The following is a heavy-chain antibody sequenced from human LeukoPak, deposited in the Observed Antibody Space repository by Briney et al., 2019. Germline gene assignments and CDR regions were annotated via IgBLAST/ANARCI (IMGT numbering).Heavy chain of an antibody. CDR1: GGSISSYY. Sequence: SETLSLTCTVSGGSISSYYWSWVRQPPGKGLEWIGFVYYTGSTNYSPSLKSRVTISVDTSKNQFSLKLRSVTAADTAVYYCARVVPAANYYYYMDVWGKGTTVTVSS. J-gene: IGHJ6*03. CDR3: ARVVPAANYYYYMDV. D-gene: IGHD2-2*01. CDR2: VYYTGST. V-gene: IGHV4-59*01.